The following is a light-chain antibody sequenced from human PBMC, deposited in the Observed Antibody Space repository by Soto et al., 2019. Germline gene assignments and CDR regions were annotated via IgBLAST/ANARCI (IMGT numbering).Light chain of an antibody. Sequence: DIQMTQSPSTLSASVGDRVTITCRASQSISSWLAWYQQKPGKAPKLLIYDASSLESGVPSRFSGSGSGTEFTLTISSLQPDDFATYYCQQYNSYSRTFGQGTNADIK. CDR3: QQYNSYSRT. J-gene: IGKJ1*01. CDR1: QSISSW. V-gene: IGKV1-5*01. CDR2: DAS.